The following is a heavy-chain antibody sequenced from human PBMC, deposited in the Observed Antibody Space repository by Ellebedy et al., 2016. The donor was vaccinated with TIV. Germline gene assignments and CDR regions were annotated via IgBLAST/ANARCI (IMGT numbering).Heavy chain of an antibody. CDR2: ISWHSGSI. D-gene: IGHD3-3*01. CDR1: GFTFDDYA. Sequence: SLKISCAASGFTFDDYAMHWVRQAPGKGLEWVSGISWHSGSIGYADSVKGRFTISRDNSKNTLYLQMNSLRAEDTAVYYCARDPARITIFGVVIRGQDYYGMDVWGQGTTVTVSS. CDR3: ARDPARITIFGVVIRGQDYYGMDV. V-gene: IGHV3-9*01. J-gene: IGHJ6*02.